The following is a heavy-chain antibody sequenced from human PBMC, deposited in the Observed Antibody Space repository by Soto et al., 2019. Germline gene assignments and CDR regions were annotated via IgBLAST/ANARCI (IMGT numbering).Heavy chain of an antibody. D-gene: IGHD3-10*01. CDR1: GGSISSGGYY. V-gene: IGHV4-31*03. CDR3: ARDLYGSGSYYYYYYGMDV. CDR2: IYYSGST. Sequence: SETLSLTCTVSGGSISSGGYYWSWIRQHPGKGLEWIGYIYYSGSTYYNPSLKSRVTISVDTSKNQFSLKLSSVTAADTAVYYCARDLYGSGSYYYYYYGMDVWGQGTTVTVS. J-gene: IGHJ6*02.